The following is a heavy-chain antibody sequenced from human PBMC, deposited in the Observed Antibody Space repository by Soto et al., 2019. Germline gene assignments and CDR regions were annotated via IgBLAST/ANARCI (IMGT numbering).Heavy chain of an antibody. CDR2: IYYSGST. D-gene: IGHD3-10*01. CDR1: GGSISSSSYY. CDR3: ARLHRAVKYYFDY. J-gene: IGHJ4*02. V-gene: IGHV4-39*01. Sequence: PSETLSLTCTVSGGSISSSSYYWGWIRQPPGKGLEWIGSIYYSGSTYYNPSLKSRVTISVDTSKNQFSLKVSYVTAADTAVYYCARLHRAVKYYFDYWGQGTLVTVSS.